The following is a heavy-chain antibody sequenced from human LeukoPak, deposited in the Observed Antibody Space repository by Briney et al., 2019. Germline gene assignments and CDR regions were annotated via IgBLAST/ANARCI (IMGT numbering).Heavy chain of an antibody. D-gene: IGHD1-14*01. J-gene: IGHJ6*02. CDR2: TSYDGSSE. CDR3: AKRGPDHKGPYMMDV. V-gene: IGHV3-30*18. CDR1: GFIFSNYA. Sequence: RAGGSLRLSCAASGFIFSNYAIHWVRQAPGKGLEWVAVTSYDGSSEYYADSVKGRFNISRDNSKNTVSLQMSSLRVEDTAVYYCAKRGPDHKGPYMMDVWGQGTTVTVSS.